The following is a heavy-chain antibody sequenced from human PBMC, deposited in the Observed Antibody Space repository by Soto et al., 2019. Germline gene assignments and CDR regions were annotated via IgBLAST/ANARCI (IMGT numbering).Heavy chain of an antibody. CDR1: GGSINSGDYY. CDR3: ARDLGGYGGYDY. Sequence: QVQLQESGPGLVKPSETLSLSCTVSGGSINSGDYYWTWIRQHPGKGLAWIGYVDFSGGTHHNPSLKSRVTISVDTSKNQFSLKLTSVTAADTAMYYCARDLGGYGGYDYWGQGTLVTVSS. D-gene: IGHD4-17*01. CDR2: VDFSGGT. V-gene: IGHV4-31*03. J-gene: IGHJ4*02.